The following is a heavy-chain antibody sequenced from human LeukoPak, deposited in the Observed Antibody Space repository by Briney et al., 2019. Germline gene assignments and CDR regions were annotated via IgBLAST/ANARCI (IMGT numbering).Heavy chain of an antibody. CDR1: GFPLSSHA. CDR3: AKLLYYYDSSQPY. CDR2: TSSSDAGT. V-gene: IGHV3-23*01. D-gene: IGHD3-22*01. Sequence: QAGGSLRLSCAASGFPLSSHAMSWVRQAPGKGLEWVSATSSSDAGTYYADSVRGRFTISRDNSKNTLYLQMNSLRAEDTAVYYCAKLLYYYDSSQPYWGQGTLVTVSS. J-gene: IGHJ4*02.